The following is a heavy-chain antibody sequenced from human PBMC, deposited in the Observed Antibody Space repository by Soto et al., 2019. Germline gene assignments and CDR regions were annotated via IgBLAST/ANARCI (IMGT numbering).Heavy chain of an antibody. V-gene: IGHV3-11*01. CDR3: ARGVYSSSWYTGRGYYFDY. CDR2: ISSSGSTI. CDR1: GFTFSDYY. J-gene: IGHJ4*02. Sequence: QVQLVESGGGLVKPGGSLRLSCAASGFTFSDYYMSWIRQAPGKGLEWVSYISSSGSTIYYADSVKGRFTISRDNAKNALYRQMNSLRAEDTAVYYGARGVYSSSWYTGRGYYFDYWGQGTLVTVST. D-gene: IGHD6-13*01.